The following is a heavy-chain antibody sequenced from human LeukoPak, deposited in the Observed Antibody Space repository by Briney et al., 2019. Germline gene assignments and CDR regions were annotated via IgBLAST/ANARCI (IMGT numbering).Heavy chain of an antibody. CDR2: IYYSGST. CDR3: ARGRGYYDSSGYYLDY. CDR1: GGSVSSGSYY. D-gene: IGHD3-22*01. V-gene: IGHV4-61*01. Sequence: SETLSLTCTVSGGSVSSGSYYWSWIRQPPGKGLEWIGYIYYSGSTNYNPSLKSRVTISVDTSKNQYSLKLSSVTAADTAVYYCARGRGYYDSSGYYLDYWGQGTLVTVSS. J-gene: IGHJ4*02.